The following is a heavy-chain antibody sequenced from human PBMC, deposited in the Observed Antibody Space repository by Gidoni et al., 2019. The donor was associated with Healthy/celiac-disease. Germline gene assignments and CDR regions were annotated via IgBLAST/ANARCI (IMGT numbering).Heavy chain of an antibody. Sequence: QVQLQQCGAGLLKPSETLSLTCAVYGWSFGGYYWSWSGHPPGKGLEWIGEINHSGSTNYNPSLKSRVTISVDTSKTQFSLKLSSVTAADTAVYYCARTGSSSWGPRTNWFDPWGQGTLVTVSS. CDR3: ARTGSSSWGPRTNWFDP. CDR2: INHSGST. D-gene: IGHD6-13*01. CDR1: GWSFGGYY. V-gene: IGHV4-34*01. J-gene: IGHJ5*02.